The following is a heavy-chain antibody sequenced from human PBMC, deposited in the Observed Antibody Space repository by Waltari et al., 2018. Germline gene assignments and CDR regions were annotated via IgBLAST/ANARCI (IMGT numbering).Heavy chain of an antibody. Sequence: EVQLVESGGGLVQPGGSLRLSCAACGFTFSSYDMHWVRQATGKGLEWVSAIGTAGDTYYPGSVKGQFTISRENAKNSLYLQMNSLRAGDTAVYYCARRWHIGRHIAAAPFDYWGQGTLVTVSS. J-gene: IGHJ4*02. CDR1: GFTFSSYD. CDR2: IGTAGDT. CDR3: ARRWHIGRHIAAAPFDY. D-gene: IGHD6-13*01. V-gene: IGHV3-13*03.